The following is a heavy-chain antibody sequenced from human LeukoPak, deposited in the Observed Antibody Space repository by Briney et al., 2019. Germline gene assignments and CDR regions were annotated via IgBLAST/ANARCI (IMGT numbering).Heavy chain of an antibody. CDR1: GFTFRNYD. D-gene: IGHD6-19*01. CDR2: IGPSGSTK. J-gene: IGHJ4*02. Sequence: GGSLRLSCTASGFTFRNYDMNWVRQAPGKGLDWVSYIGPSGSTKYYADSVKGRFTISRDNSKNTMYLQVNSLRAEDTAVYYCAKDPRQWLAQYYIDYWGQGTLVTVSS. CDR3: AKDPRQWLAQYYIDY. V-gene: IGHV3-48*01.